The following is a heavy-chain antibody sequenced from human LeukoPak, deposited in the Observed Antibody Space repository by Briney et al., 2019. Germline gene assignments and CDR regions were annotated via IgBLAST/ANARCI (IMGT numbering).Heavy chain of an antibody. CDR3: ARTIVVVPAAKILGY. Sequence: GGSLRLSCAASGLNFSNYWMHWVRQAPRKGLVWVSRINPDGSSTNYADSVKGRFTISRDNAKNTLYLHMNSLRAEDTAVYYCARTIVVVPAAKILGYWGQGTLVTVSS. D-gene: IGHD2-2*01. V-gene: IGHV3-74*01. CDR2: INPDGSST. CDR1: GLNFSNYW. J-gene: IGHJ4*02.